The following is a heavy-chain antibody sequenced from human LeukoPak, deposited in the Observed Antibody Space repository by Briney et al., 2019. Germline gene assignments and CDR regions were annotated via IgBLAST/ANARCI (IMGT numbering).Heavy chain of an antibody. D-gene: IGHD6-13*01. CDR1: GASISSNNYY. CDR2: IYSSGST. Sequence: SETLSLTCTVSGASISSNNYYWGWVRQPPGKGLECIGTIYSSGSTYYNPSLNSRVTISVDTSKNQFSLNLTSVTAADTAVYYCARHRSAAGLLYYFDYWGQGTLVTVSS. V-gene: IGHV4-39*01. J-gene: IGHJ4*02. CDR3: ARHRSAAGLLYYFDY.